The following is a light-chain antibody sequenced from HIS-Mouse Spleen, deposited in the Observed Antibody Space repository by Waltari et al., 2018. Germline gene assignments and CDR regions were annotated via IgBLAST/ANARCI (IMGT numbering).Light chain of an antibody. Sequence: IVMTQSPLSLPVTPGEPASISCSSSQSLLHINGYNYLDWYLQKPGQSPQLLIYLGSNRPPVVTDRFSGSESCTDFILEIIRVDAEDVVVYYCMQAVQSPLSFGGGAKV. J-gene: IGKJ4*01. V-gene: IGKV2-28*01. CDR1: QSLLHINGYNY. CDR2: LGS. CDR3: MQAVQSPLS.